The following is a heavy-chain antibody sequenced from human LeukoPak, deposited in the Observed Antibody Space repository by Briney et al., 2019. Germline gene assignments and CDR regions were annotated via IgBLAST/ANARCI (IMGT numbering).Heavy chain of an antibody. CDR2: IYSDGSST. J-gene: IGHJ4*02. D-gene: IGHD2-15*01. CDR1: GFTLSSYW. V-gene: IGHV3-74*01. CDR3: ARDGIRGSHVY. Sequence: PGCSLRLSCAASGFTLSSYWMHWVRQAPAKALVWVSRIYSDGSSTSYADSAKGRYTISRDNAKNTVLLQMNSLRSDDTAVYYCARDGIRGSHVYWGEGTLVTVSS.